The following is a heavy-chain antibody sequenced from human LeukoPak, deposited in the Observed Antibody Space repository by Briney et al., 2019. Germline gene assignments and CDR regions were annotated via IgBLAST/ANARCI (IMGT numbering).Heavy chain of an antibody. CDR2: ISSSGSTI. Sequence: GGSLRLSCATSGFTFSDYYMSWIRQAPGKGLEWVSYISSSGSTIYYADSVKGRFTISRDNAKNSLYLQMNSLRADDTAVYYCARGLSGYYWYYYGMDVWGQGTTVTVSS. CDR1: GFTFSDYY. J-gene: IGHJ6*02. V-gene: IGHV3-11*01. D-gene: IGHD3-3*01. CDR3: ARGLSGYYWYYYGMDV.